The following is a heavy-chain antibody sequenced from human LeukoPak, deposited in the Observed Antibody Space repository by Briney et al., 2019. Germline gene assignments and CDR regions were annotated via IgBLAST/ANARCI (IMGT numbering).Heavy chain of an antibody. J-gene: IGHJ3*02. CDR1: GFTFGDYA. CDR3: TRDKGYYDAFDI. V-gene: IGHV3-49*04. Sequence: PGGSLRLSCTASGFTFGDYAMSWVRQAPGKGLEWVGFIRSKAYGGTTEYAASVKGRFTISRDDSKNIAYLQMNSLKTEDTAVYYCTRDKGYYDAFDIWGQGTMVTVSS. CDR2: IRSKAYGGTT. D-gene: IGHD5-18*01.